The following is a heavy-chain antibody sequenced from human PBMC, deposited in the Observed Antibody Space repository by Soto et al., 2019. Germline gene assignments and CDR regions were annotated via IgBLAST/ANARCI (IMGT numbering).Heavy chain of an antibody. V-gene: IGHV4-59*12. CDR3: ARETGENWTYEAH. Sequence: PSETLSLTCTVSVGSSSSYYWSWIRQPPGKGLEWIGYIYYSGSTNYNPSFKSRVTMPIDTSRNHFSLNLQSATAADTALYYCARETGENWTYEAHWGPGTLVTVSS. D-gene: IGHD1-7*01. CDR2: IYYSGST. J-gene: IGHJ1*01. CDR1: VGSSSSYY.